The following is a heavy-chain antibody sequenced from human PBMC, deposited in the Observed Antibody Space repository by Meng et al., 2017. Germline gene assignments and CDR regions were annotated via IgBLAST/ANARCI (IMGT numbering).Heavy chain of an antibody. J-gene: IGHJ6*02. CDR3: ARVSRGPTTWIQLDYYYGMDV. CDR1: GFTFSSYW. V-gene: IGHV3-7*01. D-gene: IGHD5-18*01. Sequence: GESLKISCAASGFTFSSYWMSWVRQAPGKGLEWVANIKQDGSEKYYVDSVKGRSTISRDNAKNSLYLQMNSLRAEDTAVYYCARVSRGPTTWIQLDYYYGMDVWGQGTTVTVSS. CDR2: IKQDGSEK.